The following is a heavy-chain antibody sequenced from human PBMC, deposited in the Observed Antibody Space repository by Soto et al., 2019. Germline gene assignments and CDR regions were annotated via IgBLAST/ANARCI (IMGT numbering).Heavy chain of an antibody. CDR3: AKDGIAVAGPKYSQH. V-gene: IGHV3-9*01. Sequence: CVDHASRRVIQDKGKGLEWVSGISWNSGSIGYADSVKGRFTISRDNAKNSLYLQMNSLRAEDTALYYCAKDGIAVAGPKYSQHWGQGTLVTVSS. J-gene: IGHJ1*01. CDR1: CVDHA. CDR2: ISWNSGSI. D-gene: IGHD6-19*01.